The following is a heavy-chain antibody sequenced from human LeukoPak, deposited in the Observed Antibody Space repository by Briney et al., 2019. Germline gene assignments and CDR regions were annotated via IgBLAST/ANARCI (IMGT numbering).Heavy chain of an antibody. J-gene: IGHJ4*02. CDR3: ANCYDSSGFLAY. Sequence: ASVTVSCKGSGYTFTKYAISWVRQAPGQGLEYMGWIDTNTGNPTYAQGFTGRFVFSLDTSVSTAYLQISSLKAEDSAIYFCANCYDSSGFLAYWGQGALVTVSS. CDR2: IDTNTGNP. CDR1: GYTFTKYA. D-gene: IGHD3-22*01. V-gene: IGHV7-4-1*02.